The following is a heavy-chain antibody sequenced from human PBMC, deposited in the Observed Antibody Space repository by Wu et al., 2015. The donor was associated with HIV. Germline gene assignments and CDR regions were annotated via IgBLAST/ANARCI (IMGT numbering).Heavy chain of an antibody. CDR2: MSTYNGDT. J-gene: IGHJ4*02. CDR3: ARRHKPSNYDFWSGYYYFDY. Sequence: QVQLVQSGAEVKKPGASVKVSCKASGYAFSSYAISWVRQAPGQGLEWMGWMSTYNGDTNYAQKFQGRVTMTTTTSTSTAYMELRSLRSDDTAVYYCARRHKPSNYDFWSGYYYFDYWAREPWSPSPQ. V-gene: IGHV1-18*01. CDR1: GYAFSSYA. D-gene: IGHD3-3*01.